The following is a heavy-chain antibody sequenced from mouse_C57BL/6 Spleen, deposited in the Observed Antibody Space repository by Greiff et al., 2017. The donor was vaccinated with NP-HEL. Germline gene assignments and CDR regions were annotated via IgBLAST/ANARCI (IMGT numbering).Heavy chain of an antibody. CDR2: IWSGGST. V-gene: IGHV2-2*01. CDR1: GFSLTSYG. J-gene: IGHJ1*03. CDR3: ARGGDGYPWYFDV. Sequence: VHLVESGPGLVQPSQSLSITCTVSGFSLTSYGVHWVRQSPGKGLEWLGVIWSGGSTDYNAAFISRLSISKDNSKSQVFFKMNSLQADDTAIYYCARGGDGYPWYFDVWGTGTTVTVSS. D-gene: IGHD2-3*01.